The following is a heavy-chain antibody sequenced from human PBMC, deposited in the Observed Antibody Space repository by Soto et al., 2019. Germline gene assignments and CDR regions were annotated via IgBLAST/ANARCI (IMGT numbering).Heavy chain of an antibody. Sequence: GWSLRLSCAASGFRFSTSAMAWIRQPPGKGLEWVSAISPSASDTLYADSVKGRFTISRDNSQNTLFLQMTSLRADDTAVYYCAKGGYTFAYEWGQGALVTVSS. CDR1: GFRFSTSA. CDR3: AKGGYTFAYE. J-gene: IGHJ4*02. V-gene: IGHV3-23*01. CDR2: ISPSASDT. D-gene: IGHD5-18*01.